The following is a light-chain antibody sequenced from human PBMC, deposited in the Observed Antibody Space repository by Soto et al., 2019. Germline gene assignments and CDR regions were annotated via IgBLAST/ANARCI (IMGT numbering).Light chain of an antibody. Sequence: DIQMTQSPSTLSASVGDRVTITCRASQSISSWLAWYQQKPGKAPKLLIYKASSLESGVPSRFSGSGSGPEFTLTISSLQPEDFAPYYCQQYNSYWTFGQGTKVDIK. CDR3: QQYNSYWT. V-gene: IGKV1-5*03. CDR2: KAS. CDR1: QSISSW. J-gene: IGKJ1*01.